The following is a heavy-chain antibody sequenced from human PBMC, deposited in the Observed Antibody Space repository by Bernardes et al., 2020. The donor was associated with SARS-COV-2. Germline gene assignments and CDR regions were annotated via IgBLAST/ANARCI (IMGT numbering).Heavy chain of an antibody. Sequence: ASVKVSCKASGYTFTSYGISWVRQAPGQGLEWMGWISAYNGNTNYAQKLQGRVTMTTDTSTSTAYMELRSLRSDDTAVYYCARDPNIVVVVAATGNWFDPWGQGTLVTVSS. D-gene: IGHD2-15*01. V-gene: IGHV1-18*01. CDR1: GYTFTSYG. J-gene: IGHJ5*02. CDR2: ISAYNGNT. CDR3: ARDPNIVVVVAATGNWFDP.